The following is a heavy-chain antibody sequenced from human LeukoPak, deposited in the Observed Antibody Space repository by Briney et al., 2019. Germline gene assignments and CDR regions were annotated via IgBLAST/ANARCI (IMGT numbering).Heavy chain of an antibody. J-gene: IGHJ4*02. Sequence: GGSLRLSCAASGFTFSSYSMNWVRQAPGKGLEWVSYISSSSSTIYYADSVKGRFTISRDNAKNSLYLQMNSLRAEDTAVYYCARDPLYYYDSSGLPYYFDYWGQGTLVTVSS. CDR1: GFTFSSYS. CDR2: ISSSSSTI. D-gene: IGHD3-22*01. V-gene: IGHV3-48*01. CDR3: ARDPLYYYDSSGLPYYFDY.